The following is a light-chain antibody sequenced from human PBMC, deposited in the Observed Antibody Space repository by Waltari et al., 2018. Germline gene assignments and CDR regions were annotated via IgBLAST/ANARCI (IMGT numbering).Light chain of an antibody. CDR1: QSISSW. Sequence: DIQMTQSPSTLSASVGDRVTIPCRASQSISSWLAWYQQKPGKAPKLLIYKASSLESGVPSRFSGSGSGTEFTLTISSLQPDDFATYYCQQYKSYFPYTFGQGTKLEIK. CDR3: QQYKSYFPYT. CDR2: KAS. V-gene: IGKV1-5*03. J-gene: IGKJ2*01.